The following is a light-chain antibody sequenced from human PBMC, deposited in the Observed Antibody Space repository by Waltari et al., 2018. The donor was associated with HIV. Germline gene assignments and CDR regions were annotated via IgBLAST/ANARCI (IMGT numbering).Light chain of an antibody. CDR2: EVT. V-gene: IGLV2-23*02. J-gene: IGLJ3*02. Sequence: QSALTQSASVSGSPGQSITISCPGTRSDVGASTLVSLYQQHHGEVPKLRIYEVTKRPSGVSTRFSGSKSGNTASLTISGLQAEDEADYYCCSYAGSGLVFGGGTKLTVL. CDR3: CSYAGSGLV. CDR1: RSDVGASTL.